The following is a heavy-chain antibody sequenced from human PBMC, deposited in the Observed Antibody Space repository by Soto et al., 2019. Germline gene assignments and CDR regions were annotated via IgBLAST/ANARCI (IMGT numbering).Heavy chain of an antibody. D-gene: IGHD3-16*02. J-gene: IGHJ6*03. CDR1: GFTFSSYA. Sequence: VQLLESGGGLVQPGGSLRLSCAASGFTFSSYAMSWVRQAPGKGLEWVSAISGSGGSTYYADSVKGRFTISRDNSKNTLYLQMNSLRAEDTAVYYCAKGDLHLGELSSLAYYYYMDVWGKGTTVTVSS. V-gene: IGHV3-23*01. CDR3: AKGDLHLGELSSLAYYYYMDV. CDR2: ISGSGGST.